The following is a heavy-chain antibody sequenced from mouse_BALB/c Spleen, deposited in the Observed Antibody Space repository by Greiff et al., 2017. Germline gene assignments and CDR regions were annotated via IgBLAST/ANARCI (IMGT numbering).Heavy chain of an antibody. J-gene: IGHJ4*01. Sequence: EVQLQQSGPSLVKPSQTLSLTCSVTGDSITSGYWNWIRKFPGNKLEYMGYISYSGSTYYNPSLKSRISITRDTSKNQYYLQLNSVTTEDTATYYCARHYGSSPLYAMDYWGQGTSVTVSS. V-gene: IGHV3-8*02. D-gene: IGHD1-1*01. CDR1: GDSITSGY. CDR3: ARHYGSSPLYAMDY. CDR2: ISYSGST.